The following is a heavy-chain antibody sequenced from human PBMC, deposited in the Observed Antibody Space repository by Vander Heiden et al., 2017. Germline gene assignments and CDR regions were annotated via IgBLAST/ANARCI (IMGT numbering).Heavy chain of an antibody. D-gene: IGHD3-22*01. CDR3: ATRGYYDSSGSYFDAFDI. CDR2: IKQDGSEK. CDR1: GFTFSSSW. J-gene: IGHJ3*02. V-gene: IGHV3-7*01. Sequence: EVQLVESGGGLVQPGRSLRLSCAASGFTFSSSWMSWVRQAPGKGLEWVANIKQDGSEKKYVDSVKGRFTISRDNAKNSLYLQMNSLRAEDTAVYYCATRGYYDSSGSYFDAFDIWGQGTMVTVSS.